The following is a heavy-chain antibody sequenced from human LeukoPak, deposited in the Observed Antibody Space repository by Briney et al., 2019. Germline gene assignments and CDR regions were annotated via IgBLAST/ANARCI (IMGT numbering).Heavy chain of an antibody. CDR1: GFTFSYNE. CDR2: ISYDASRI. Sequence: HPGRSLRLSCVVSGFTFSYNEMHWVREASGKGLEWVAFISYDASRIFYADSVKGRFTISRDNSKDTLYLQMKSLRTEDTAIYYCAKDFGVVVTAIPSYWGQGTLVTVSS. D-gene: IGHD2-21*02. J-gene: IGHJ4*02. CDR3: AKDFGVVVTAIPSY. V-gene: IGHV3-30-3*01.